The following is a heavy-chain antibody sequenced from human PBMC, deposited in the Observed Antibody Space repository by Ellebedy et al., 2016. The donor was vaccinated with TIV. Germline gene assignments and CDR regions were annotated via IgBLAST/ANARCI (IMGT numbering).Heavy chain of an antibody. V-gene: IGHV3-7*02. Sequence: GESLKISCAVSGLTFSSYWMSWVRQAPGKGLEWVANIKQDGSEKYYVDSVKGRFTISRDNAKNSLYLQMNSLRAEDTAVYYCARKLVDYWGQGTLVTVSS. CDR1: GLTFSSYW. D-gene: IGHD1-1*01. J-gene: IGHJ4*02. CDR2: IKQDGSEK. CDR3: ARKLVDY.